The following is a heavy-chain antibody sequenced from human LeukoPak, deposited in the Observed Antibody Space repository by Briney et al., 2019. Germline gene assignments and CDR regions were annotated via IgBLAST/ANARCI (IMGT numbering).Heavy chain of an antibody. Sequence: ASVKVSCKASGYTFTSYYMHWVRQAPGQGLEWMGIINPSGGSTSYAQKFQGRVTMTRDTSTSTVYMELSSLRSEDTAVYYCARAQTGYCSSTSCYVFDYWGQGTLVTVSS. V-gene: IGHV1-46*01. CDR1: GYTFTSYY. CDR2: INPSGGST. D-gene: IGHD2-2*03. J-gene: IGHJ4*02. CDR3: ARAQTGYCSSTSCYVFDY.